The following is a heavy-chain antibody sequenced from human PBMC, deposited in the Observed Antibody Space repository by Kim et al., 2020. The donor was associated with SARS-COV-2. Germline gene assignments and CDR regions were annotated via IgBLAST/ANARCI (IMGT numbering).Heavy chain of an antibody. CDR2: ISYDGSNK. CDR3: AKDRLRFLEWFGDLRDAFDI. D-gene: IGHD3-3*01. J-gene: IGHJ3*02. CDR1: GFTFSSYG. V-gene: IGHV3-30*18. Sequence: GGSLRLSCAASGFTFSSYGMHWVRQAPGKGLEWVAVISYDGSNKYYADSVKGRFTISRDNSKNTLYLQMNSLRAEDTAVYYCAKDRLRFLEWFGDLRDAFDIWGQGTMVTVSS.